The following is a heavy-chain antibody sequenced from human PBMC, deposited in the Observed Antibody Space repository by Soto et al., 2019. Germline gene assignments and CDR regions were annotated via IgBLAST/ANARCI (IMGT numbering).Heavy chain of an antibody. CDR2: IYYSGST. J-gene: IGHJ4*02. D-gene: IGHD5-12*01. CDR1: GGSISSYY. CDR3: ASEMATITGYFDY. Sequence: PSETLSLTCTVSGGSISSYYWSWIRPPPGKGLEWIGYIYYSGSTNYNPSLKSRVTISVDTSKNQFSLKLSSVTAADTAVYYCASEMATITGYFDYWGQGTLVTVSS. V-gene: IGHV4-59*08.